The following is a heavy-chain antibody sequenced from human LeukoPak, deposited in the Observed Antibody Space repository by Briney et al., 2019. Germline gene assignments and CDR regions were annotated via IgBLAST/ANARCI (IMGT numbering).Heavy chain of an antibody. CDR3: AKVLVYDRSGDDAFDI. CDR1: GFTFTSSA. Sequence: GGCMRLSCAAYGFTFTSSAMSWVRQVQGKGLEWVSGISASGGSTYYADSVRGRFTSSRDNSKNTLYLQMNRLRAEDTAVYYCAKVLVYDRSGDDAFDIWGQGTMVTVSS. J-gene: IGHJ3*02. D-gene: IGHD3-22*01. V-gene: IGHV3-23*01. CDR2: ISASGGST.